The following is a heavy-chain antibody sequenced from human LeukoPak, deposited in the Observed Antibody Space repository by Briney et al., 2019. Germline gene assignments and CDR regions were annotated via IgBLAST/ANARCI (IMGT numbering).Heavy chain of an antibody. CDR3: ARACSSTSCYIDY. V-gene: IGHV4-4*07. D-gene: IGHD2-2*02. Sequence: PSETLSLTCTVSGGSISSYYWSWIRQPAGKGLEWIGRIYTSGSTNYNPSLKSRVTISVDKSKSQFSLKLSSVTAADTAVYYCARACSSTSCYIDYWGQGTLVTVSS. CDR2: IYTSGST. J-gene: IGHJ4*02. CDR1: GGSISSYY.